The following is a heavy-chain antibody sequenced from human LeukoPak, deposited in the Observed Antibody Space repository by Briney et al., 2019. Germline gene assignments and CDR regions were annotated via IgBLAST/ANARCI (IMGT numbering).Heavy chain of an antibody. V-gene: IGHV1-69*06. CDR3: ATLGPIRSTLDAFDI. J-gene: IGHJ3*02. CDR2: IIPIFGTA. D-gene: IGHD4-17*01. CDR1: GGTFSSYA. Sequence: SVKVSCKASGGTFSSYAISWVRQAPGQGLEWMGGIIPIFGTANYAQKFQGRVTMTEDTSTDTAYMELSSLRSEDTAVYYCATLGPIRSTLDAFDIWGQGTMVTVSS.